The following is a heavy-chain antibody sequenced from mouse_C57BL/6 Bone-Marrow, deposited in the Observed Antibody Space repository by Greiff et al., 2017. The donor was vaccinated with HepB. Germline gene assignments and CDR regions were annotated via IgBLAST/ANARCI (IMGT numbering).Heavy chain of an antibody. Sequence: EVQLVESGGGLVKPGGSLKLSCAASGFTFSSYAMSWVRQTPEKRLEWVATISDGGSYTYYPDNVKGRFTISRDNAKNNLYLQMSHLKSEDTAMYYCARAQLGRYWYFDVWGTGTTVTVSS. CDR3: ARAQLGRYWYFDV. CDR2: ISDGGSYT. J-gene: IGHJ1*03. D-gene: IGHD4-1*02. V-gene: IGHV5-4*01. CDR1: GFTFSSYA.